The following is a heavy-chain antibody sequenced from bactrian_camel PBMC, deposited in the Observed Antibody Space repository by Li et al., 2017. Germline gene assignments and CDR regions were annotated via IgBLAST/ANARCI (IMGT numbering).Heavy chain of an antibody. CDR3: AAESAEFCKGLVVAAPSSVTY. CDR1: GYTIRRYN. Sequence: VQLVESGGGSVQAGGSLRLSCVASGYTIRRYNMGWFRQAPGKEREGVAAISTDGIITQYADSVKGRFTISQDNTKYTIYLQMSSLKPEDTAIYYCAAESAEFCKGLVVAAPSSVTYWGRGTQVTVS. V-gene: IGHV3S40*01. J-gene: IGHJ4*01. CDR2: ISTDGIIT. D-gene: IGHD6*01.